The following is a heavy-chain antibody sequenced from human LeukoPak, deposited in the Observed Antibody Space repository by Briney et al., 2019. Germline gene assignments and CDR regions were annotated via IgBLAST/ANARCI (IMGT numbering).Heavy chain of an antibody. CDR1: GGSISSYY. CDR2: IYTSGST. J-gene: IGHJ4*02. V-gene: IGHV4-4*07. Sequence: SETLSLTCTVSGGSISSYYWSWIRQPAGKGLEWIGRIYTSGSTNYNPSLKSRVTMSVDTSKNQFSLKLSSVTAADTAVYFCAREGLDYDSSGYYFPYYFDYWGQGTLVTVSS. D-gene: IGHD3-22*01. CDR3: AREGLDYDSSGYYFPYYFDY.